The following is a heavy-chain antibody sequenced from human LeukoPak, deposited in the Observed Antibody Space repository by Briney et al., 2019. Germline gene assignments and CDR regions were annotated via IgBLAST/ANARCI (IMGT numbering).Heavy chain of an antibody. V-gene: IGHV4-59*08. Sequence: PSETLSLTCTVSGGSISSYYWSWIRQPPGKGLEWIGYISYSGSTNYNPSLKSRLTMSVDTSKNQFSLNLNSMTASDTAVYYCARRRRRGFGDYHFDYWGQGTLVTVSS. CDR2: ISYSGST. CDR1: GGSISSYY. J-gene: IGHJ4*02. CDR3: ARRRRRGFGDYHFDY. D-gene: IGHD4-17*01.